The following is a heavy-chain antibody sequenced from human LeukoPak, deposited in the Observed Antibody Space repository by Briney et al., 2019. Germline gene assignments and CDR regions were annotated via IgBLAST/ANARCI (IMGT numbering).Heavy chain of an antibody. CDR3: ARLAFYDFWSGYLDS. CDR1: GGTFSSYA. D-gene: IGHD3-3*01. J-gene: IGHJ4*02. Sequence: SVKVSCKASGGTFSSYAISWVRQAPGQGLEWMGGIIPIFGTANYAQKFQGRVTITADESTSTAYMELSSLRSEDTAVYYCARLAFYDFWSGYLDSWGQGTLVTVSS. CDR2: IIPIFGTA. V-gene: IGHV1-69*13.